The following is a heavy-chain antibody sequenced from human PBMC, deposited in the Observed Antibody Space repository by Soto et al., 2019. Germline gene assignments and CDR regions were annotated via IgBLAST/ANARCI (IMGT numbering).Heavy chain of an antibody. D-gene: IGHD2-21*01. Sequence: GGSLRLSCAASGFPFSSYAMSWVRQAPGKGLEWVSAISGSGGSTYYADSVKGRFTISRDNSKNTLNLQMNSLRAEDTAVYYCAKDYCGGDCGYWGQGTLVTVSS. CDR1: GFPFSSYA. V-gene: IGHV3-23*01. CDR3: AKDYCGGDCGY. J-gene: IGHJ4*02. CDR2: ISGSGGST.